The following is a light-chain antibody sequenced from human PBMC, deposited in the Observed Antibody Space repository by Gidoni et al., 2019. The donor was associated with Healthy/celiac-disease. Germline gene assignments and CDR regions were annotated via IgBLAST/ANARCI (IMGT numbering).Light chain of an antibody. J-gene: IGKJ1*01. CDR3: QQYGSSPT. V-gene: IGKV3-20*01. CDR2: GAS. Sequence: EIVLTQSPGTLSLSPGERATLSCRASQSVSSSYLAWYQQKPGQAPRLLIYGASSRATGIPDSFSGSGSGTDFTLTISRLEPEDFAVYYCQQYGSSPTFGQXTKVEIK. CDR1: QSVSSSY.